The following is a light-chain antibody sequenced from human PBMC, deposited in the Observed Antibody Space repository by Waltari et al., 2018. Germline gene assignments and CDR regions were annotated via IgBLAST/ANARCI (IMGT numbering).Light chain of an antibody. J-gene: IGLJ2*01. CDR1: SLRSYY. CDR3: NSRDISGNQRVV. CDR2: GKN. V-gene: IGLV3-19*01. Sequence: SSELTQDAAVSVALGQTVGITSHGDSLRSYYASWHQQKPGQAPVLVTYGKNNRPSGLPDRSSGSSSGNRASLTLTGAQAEDEADYYCNSRDISGNQRVVFGGGTKLTVL.